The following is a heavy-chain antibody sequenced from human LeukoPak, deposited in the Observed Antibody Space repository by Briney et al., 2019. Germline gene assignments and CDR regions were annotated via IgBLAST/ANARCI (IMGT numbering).Heavy chain of an antibody. D-gene: IGHD3-16*01. CDR3: ARERPGGEIDY. J-gene: IGHJ4*02. V-gene: IGHV4-38-2*02. CDR2: MFHSGTT. CDR1: GYSISSNYY. Sequence: SETLSLTCTVSGYSISSNYYWAWIRQPPGKGLEWIGNMFHSGTTAYNPSLKSRVTISVDTSKNQFSLKLSSVTAADTAVYYCARERPGGEIDYWGQGTLVTVSS.